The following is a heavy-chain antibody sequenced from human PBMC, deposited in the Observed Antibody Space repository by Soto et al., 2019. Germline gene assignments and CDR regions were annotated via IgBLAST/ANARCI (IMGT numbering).Heavy chain of an antibody. CDR3: AKPFEGRWLHYTYYYHGMDV. V-gene: IGHV3-30*18. J-gene: IGHJ6*02. CDR1: GFTFSSYG. Sequence: PRLSCAASGFTFSSYGMHWVRQAPGKGLEWVAVISYDGSNKYYADSVKGRFTISRDNPKNTRYLQMNSLRAEDTAVYYCAKPFEGRWLHYTYYYHGMDVWGPGRTVTVSS. CDR2: ISYDGSNK. D-gene: IGHD5-12*01.